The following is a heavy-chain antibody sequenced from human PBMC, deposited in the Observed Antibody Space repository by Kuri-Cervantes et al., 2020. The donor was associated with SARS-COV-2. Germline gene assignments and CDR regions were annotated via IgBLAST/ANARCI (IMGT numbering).Heavy chain of an antibody. CDR1: GYTFTGYY. D-gene: IGHD5-18*01. CDR2: INPNSGGT. CDR3: ARGLDTAMAYYFDY. J-gene: IGHJ4*02. Sequence: ASVKVSFKASGYTFTGYYMHWVRQAPGQGLEWMGWINPNSGGTNYAQKFQGWVTMTRDTSISTAYMELSRLRSDDTAVYYCARGLDTAMAYYFDYWGQGTLVTVSS. V-gene: IGHV1-2*04.